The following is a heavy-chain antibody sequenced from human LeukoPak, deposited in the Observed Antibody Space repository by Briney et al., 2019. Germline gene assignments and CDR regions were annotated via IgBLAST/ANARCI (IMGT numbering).Heavy chain of an antibody. J-gene: IGHJ4*02. CDR2: IKQDGSEE. CDR3: ARDRGLRTPPIGFFDY. V-gene: IGHV3-7*01. D-gene: IGHD3-10*01. CDR1: GFTFSTYW. Sequence: GGSLRLSCAASGFTFSTYWMTWVRQAPGKGLEWVANIKQDGSEEYYVDSVKGRFTISRDNAKDSLYLQMNSLRAEDTAVYYCARDRGLRTPPIGFFDYWGQGTLVTVSS.